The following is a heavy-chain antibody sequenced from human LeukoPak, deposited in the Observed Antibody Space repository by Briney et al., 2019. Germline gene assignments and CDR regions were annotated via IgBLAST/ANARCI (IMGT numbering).Heavy chain of an antibody. CDR2: ISGSGGST. V-gene: IGHV3-23*01. D-gene: IGHD5-24*01. J-gene: IGHJ6*02. CDR3: AKEGMATPYYYYGMDV. CDR1: GFTFSSYA. Sequence: PGGSLRLSCAVSGFTFSSYAMSWVRQAPGKGLEWVSAISGSGGSTYYADSVKGRFTISRDNSKNTLYLQMNSLRAEDTAVYYCAKEGMATPYYYYGMDVWGQGTTVTVSS.